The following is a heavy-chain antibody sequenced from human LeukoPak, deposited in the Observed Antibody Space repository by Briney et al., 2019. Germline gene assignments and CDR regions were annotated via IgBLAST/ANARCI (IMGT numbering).Heavy chain of an antibody. CDR2: IYYSGST. CDR1: GGSISSYY. V-gene: IGHV4-59*01. Sequence: PSQTLSLTCTVSGGSISSYYWSWIRQPPGKGLEWIGYIYYSGSTNYNPSLKSRVTISVDTSKNQFSLKLSSVTAADTAVYYCARDRVVVLAAIGGPFGYWGQGTLVTVSS. D-gene: IGHD2-2*01. CDR3: ARDRVVVLAAIGGPFGY. J-gene: IGHJ4*02.